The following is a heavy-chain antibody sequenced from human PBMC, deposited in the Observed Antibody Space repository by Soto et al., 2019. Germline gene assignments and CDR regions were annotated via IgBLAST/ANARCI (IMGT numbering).Heavy chain of an antibody. Sequence: EVQLVESGGGLVQPGGSLRLSCAASGFTFSLYSMSWVRQAPGKGLEWVSYISRSSTDIHYADSVKGPFTISRDDAKHSMHLQMNSLRDGDTAVYYCARAVTWGLDVWGQGTTVSISS. D-gene: IGHD3-10*01. CDR3: ARAVTWGLDV. CDR1: GFTFSLYS. J-gene: IGHJ6*02. V-gene: IGHV3-48*02. CDR2: ISRSSTDI.